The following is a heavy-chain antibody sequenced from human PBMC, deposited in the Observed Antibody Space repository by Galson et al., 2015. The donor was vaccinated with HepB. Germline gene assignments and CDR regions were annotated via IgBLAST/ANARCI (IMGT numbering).Heavy chain of an antibody. J-gene: IGHJ4*02. Sequence: SLRLSCAASGFTFSSYSMNWVRQAPGKGLEWVSYISRSSSTIYYADSVKGRFTISRDNAKNSLYLQMNSLRAEDTAVYYCARDLRECASDYWGQGTLVTVSS. CDR2: ISRSSSTI. CDR3: ARDLRECASDY. CDR1: GFTFSSYS. V-gene: IGHV3-48*01.